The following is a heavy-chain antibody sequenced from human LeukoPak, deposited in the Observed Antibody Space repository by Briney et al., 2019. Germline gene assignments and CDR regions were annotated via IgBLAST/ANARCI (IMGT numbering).Heavy chain of an antibody. CDR1: GYTFTGYY. Sequence: ASVKVSCKASGYTFTGYYMHWVRQAPGQGLEWMGWINPNSGGTNYAQKFQGRVIMTRDTSISTAYMELSRLRSDDTAVYYCARASTNYYDSSGYLLFDYWGQGTLVTVSS. J-gene: IGHJ4*02. V-gene: IGHV1-2*02. CDR2: INPNSGGT. D-gene: IGHD3-22*01. CDR3: ARASTNYYDSSGYLLFDY.